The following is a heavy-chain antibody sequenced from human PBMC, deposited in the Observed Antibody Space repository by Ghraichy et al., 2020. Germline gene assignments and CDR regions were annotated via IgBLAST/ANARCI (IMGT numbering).Heavy chain of an antibody. J-gene: IGHJ4*02. CDR3: ASDGGDIFDL. D-gene: IGHD6-25*01. Sequence: GGSLRLSCAASGFGFGHYEMNWVRQAPGKGLEWISHITTSGSFKHYADSVQGRFTVSRDNAKNSLFLQMNSLRAEDTAVYYCASDGGDIFDLWGQGILVTVSA. CDR1: GFGFGHYE. CDR2: ITTSGSFK. V-gene: IGHV3-48*03.